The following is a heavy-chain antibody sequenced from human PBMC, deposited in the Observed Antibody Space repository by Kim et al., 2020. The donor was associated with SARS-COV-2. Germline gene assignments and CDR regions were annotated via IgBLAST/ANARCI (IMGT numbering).Heavy chain of an antibody. V-gene: IGHV3-23*01. CDR2: ISASGGST. Sequence: GGSLRLSCAASGFSFSSYAMNWVRQAPGKGLEWVSGISASGGSTYYSDSVKGRFTISRNNSKNTLYLQIDSLRDEDTAIYHCVKDKSRRYYGSGSGLGFDYWGQETLVTVSS. CDR3: VKDKSRRYYGSGSGLGFDY. J-gene: IGHJ4*02. CDR1: GFSFSSYA. D-gene: IGHD3-10*01.